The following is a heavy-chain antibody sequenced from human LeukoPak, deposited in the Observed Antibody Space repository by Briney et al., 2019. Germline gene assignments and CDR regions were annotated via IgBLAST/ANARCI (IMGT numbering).Heavy chain of an antibody. D-gene: IGHD3-10*01. Sequence: SETLSLTCTVSGGSISSSSYYWGWIRQPPGKGLEWIGSIYYSGSTYYNPSPKSRVTISVDTSKNQFSLKLSSVTAADTAVYYCARVTMVRGVIIRSFDYWGQGTLVTVSS. J-gene: IGHJ4*02. CDR3: ARVTMVRGVIIRSFDY. CDR1: GGSISSSSYY. CDR2: IYYSGST. V-gene: IGHV4-39*01.